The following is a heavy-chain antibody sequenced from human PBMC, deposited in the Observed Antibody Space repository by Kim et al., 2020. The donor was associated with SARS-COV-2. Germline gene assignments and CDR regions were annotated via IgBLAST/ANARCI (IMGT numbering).Heavy chain of an antibody. Sequence: SETLSLTCAVSGGSISSSNWWSWVRQPPGKGLEWIGEIYHSGSTNYNPSLKSRVTISVDKSKNQFSLKLSSVTAADTAVYYCARDRAAAGTIFDYWGQGTLVTVSS. J-gene: IGHJ4*02. CDR1: GGSISSSNW. D-gene: IGHD6-13*01. CDR2: IYHSGST. V-gene: IGHV4-4*02. CDR3: ARDRAAAGTIFDY.